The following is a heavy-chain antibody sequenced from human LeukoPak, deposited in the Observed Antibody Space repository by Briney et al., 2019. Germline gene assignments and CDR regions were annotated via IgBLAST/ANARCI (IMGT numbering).Heavy chain of an antibody. Sequence: SVTLSLTCAVYGGSFSGYYWSWIRQPPGNGLEWIGEINHSGSTNYNPSLKSRVTISVDTSKNQFSLKLSSVTAADTAVYYCARGELVVPAAIRPYFDYWGQGTLVTVSS. J-gene: IGHJ4*02. CDR2: INHSGST. CDR3: ARGELVVPAAIRPYFDY. D-gene: IGHD2-2*02. V-gene: IGHV4-34*01. CDR1: GGSFSGYY.